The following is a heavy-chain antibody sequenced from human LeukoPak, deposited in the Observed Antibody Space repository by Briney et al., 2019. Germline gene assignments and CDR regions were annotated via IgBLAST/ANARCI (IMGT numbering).Heavy chain of an antibody. V-gene: IGHV4-39*07. Sequence: PETLSLTCTVSGGSISSSSYYWGWIRQPPGKGLEWIGSIYYSGSTYYNPSLKSRVTISVDTSKNQFSLKLSSVTAADTAVYYCASNYYGSGSQSTHFDYWGQGTLVTVSS. CDR2: IYYSGST. J-gene: IGHJ4*02. CDR1: GGSISSSSYY. D-gene: IGHD3-10*01. CDR3: ASNYYGSGSQSTHFDY.